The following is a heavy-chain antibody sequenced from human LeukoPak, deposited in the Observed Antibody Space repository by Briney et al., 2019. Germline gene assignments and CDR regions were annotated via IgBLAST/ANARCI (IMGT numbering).Heavy chain of an antibody. V-gene: IGHV3-30*04. Sequence: GGSLRLSCAASGFTFSSYAMHWVRQAPGKGLEWGAVISYDGRNKYYADSVKGRFTISRDNSKNTLYLQMNSLRAEDTAVYYCARDPLRTAAGRIYYFDYWGQGTLVTVSS. D-gene: IGHD6-13*01. CDR2: ISYDGRNK. J-gene: IGHJ4*02. CDR1: GFTFSSYA. CDR3: ARDPLRTAAGRIYYFDY.